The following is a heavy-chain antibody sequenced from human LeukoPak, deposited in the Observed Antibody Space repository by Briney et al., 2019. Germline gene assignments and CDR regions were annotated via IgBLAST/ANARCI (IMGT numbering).Heavy chain of an antibody. V-gene: IGHV3-21*01. CDR1: GFTFSDYS. CDR3: ARDRSNSRDLDN. CDR2: IGSSTTSHI. J-gene: IGHJ4*02. D-gene: IGHD4-11*01. Sequence: GGSLGLSCAASGFTFSDYSMNWVRQAPGKGLEWLSCIGSSTTSHIYYADSVKGRFTISRDNAKNSLYLQMNGLRPEDTAVYYCARDRSNSRDLDNWGQGTLVTVSS.